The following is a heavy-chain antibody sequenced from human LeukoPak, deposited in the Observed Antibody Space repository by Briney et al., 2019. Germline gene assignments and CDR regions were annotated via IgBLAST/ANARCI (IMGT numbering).Heavy chain of an antibody. CDR3: ARGGFCSGADCRGSFDY. CDR1: GFTFINYW. Sequence: TGGSLTLSCAASGFTFINYWMHWVRQAPGEGLVWVSHINNDGSTTTYADSVKGRFTISRDNAKNTLYLHVNSLRADDTAVYYCARGGFCSGADCRGSFDYWGQGSLVTVSS. CDR2: INNDGSTT. V-gene: IGHV3-74*01. D-gene: IGHD2-15*01. J-gene: IGHJ4*02.